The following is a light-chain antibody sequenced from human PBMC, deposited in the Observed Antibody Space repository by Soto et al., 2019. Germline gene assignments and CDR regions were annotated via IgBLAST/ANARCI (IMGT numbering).Light chain of an antibody. CDR2: GIS. Sequence: DIVLTQSPATLSLSPGERATLSCRASQSVSSYVAWYQQKPGQAPRLLIYGISKRATDIPDRFSGSGSGTECTLTISSLQPEDVATYYCQQHGQWPITLCQGTRLEIK. CDR3: QQHGQWPIT. V-gene: IGKV3-11*01. J-gene: IGKJ5*01. CDR1: QSVSSY.